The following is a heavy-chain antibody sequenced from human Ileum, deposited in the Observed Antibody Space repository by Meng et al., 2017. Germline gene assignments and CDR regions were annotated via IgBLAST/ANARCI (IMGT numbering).Heavy chain of an antibody. J-gene: IGHJ4*02. Sequence: GESLKISCEASGFTFSNYWMTWVRQAPGKGLEWVANIQQDGNDKYYVDSVKGRFIISRDNAKNSLYLQMNSLRAEDTAVYYCARDPHFPYRDGYYFWGQGTLVTVSS. CDR1: GFTFSNYW. D-gene: IGHD5-24*01. CDR2: IQQDGNDK. CDR3: ARDPHFPYRDGYYF. V-gene: IGHV3-7*01.